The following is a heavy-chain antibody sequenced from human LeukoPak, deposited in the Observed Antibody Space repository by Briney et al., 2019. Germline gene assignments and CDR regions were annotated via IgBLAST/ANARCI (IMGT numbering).Heavy chain of an antibody. CDR2: ISYDGSNK. V-gene: IGHV3-30-3*01. CDR3: ARDGEAYYDILTGYPHRFDY. Sequence: GGSLRLSCAASGFTFSSYAMHWVRQAPGKGLEWVAVISYDGSNKYYADSVKGRFTISRDNSKNTLYLQMNSLRAEDTAVYYCARDGEAYYDILTGYPHRFDYWGQGTLVTVSS. CDR1: GFTFSSYA. J-gene: IGHJ4*02. D-gene: IGHD3-9*01.